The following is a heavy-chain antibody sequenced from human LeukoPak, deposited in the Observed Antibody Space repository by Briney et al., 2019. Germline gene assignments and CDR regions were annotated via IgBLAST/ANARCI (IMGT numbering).Heavy chain of an antibody. CDR1: GFTVSSNY. CDR3: ARESEGGAFDI. J-gene: IGHJ3*02. CDR2: IYSGGST. V-gene: IGHV3-66*02. Sequence: GRSLRLSCAASGFTVSSNYMSWVRQAPGKGLEWVSVIYSGGSTYYADSVKGRFTISRDNSKNTLYLQMNSLRAEDTAVYYCARESEGGAFDIWGQGTMVTVSS.